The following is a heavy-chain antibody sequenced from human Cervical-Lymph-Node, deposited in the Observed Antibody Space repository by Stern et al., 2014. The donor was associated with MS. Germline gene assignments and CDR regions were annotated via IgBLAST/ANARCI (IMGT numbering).Heavy chain of an antibody. CDR3: ARLPADSSSPLDY. J-gene: IGHJ4*02. CDR2: IYYSGTT. D-gene: IGHD6-6*01. CDR1: GGSISSGGYF. V-gene: IGHV4-31*03. Sequence: QVQLQESGPGLVKPSQTLSLTCTVSGGSISSGGYFWNWIRQHPGKGLEWIGYIYYSGTTHHNPSLKSRLTISVDTSKNQFSLKLTSVTAADTAVYYCARLPADSSSPLDYWGQGTLVTVSS.